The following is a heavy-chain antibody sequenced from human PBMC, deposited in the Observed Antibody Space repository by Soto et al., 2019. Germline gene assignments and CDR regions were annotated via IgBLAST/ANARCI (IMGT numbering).Heavy chain of an antibody. CDR3: ARGLILWFGELSRRGGYYYDMDV. J-gene: IGHJ6*03. V-gene: IGHV4-34*01. CDR1: GGSFSGYQ. CDR2: INDSGNI. Sequence: QVQLQQWGAGLLKPSETLSLTCAVYGGSFSGYQWTWIRQTPGKGLEWIGEINDSGNINYNPSLTSRVTILVDTAKKQISLKLSSVTAADSAVYYCARGLILWFGELSRRGGYYYDMDVWGKGTTVTVSS. D-gene: IGHD3-10*01.